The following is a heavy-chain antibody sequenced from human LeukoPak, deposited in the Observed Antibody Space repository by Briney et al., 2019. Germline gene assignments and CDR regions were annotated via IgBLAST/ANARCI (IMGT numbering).Heavy chain of an antibody. CDR2: FDPEDGET. Sequence: ASVKVSCKVSGYTLTEMSIHWVRQAPGEALEWMGGFDPEDGETVYAPKFQGRVNMTEDTSADTAYMELSSLRSEDTAVYYCTTCLNGAGQPVAIYYYGMDVWGQETTVTVSS. D-gene: IGHD2-2*01. CDR3: TTCLNGAGQPVAIYYYGMDV. J-gene: IGHJ6*02. V-gene: IGHV1-24*01. CDR1: GYTLTEMS.